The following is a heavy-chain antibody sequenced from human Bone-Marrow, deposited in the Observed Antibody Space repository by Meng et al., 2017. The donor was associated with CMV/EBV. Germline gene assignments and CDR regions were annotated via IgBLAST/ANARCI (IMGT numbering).Heavy chain of an antibody. D-gene: IGHD5-24*01. V-gene: IGHV1-2*02. Sequence: ASVKVSCKASGYTFTSYGISWVRQAPGQGLEWMGWINANSGGTNYAQKFQGRVTMTRDTSSSTAYMELSRLRSDDTAVYYCASTRWLPIPGRRGWRGLDYWGQGRLVTVSS. CDR1: GYTFTSYG. J-gene: IGHJ4*02. CDR2: INANSGGT. CDR3: ASTRWLPIPGRRGWRGLDY.